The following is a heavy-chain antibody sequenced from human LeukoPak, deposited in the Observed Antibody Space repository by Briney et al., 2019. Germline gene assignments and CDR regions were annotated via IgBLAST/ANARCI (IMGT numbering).Heavy chain of an antibody. V-gene: IGHV3-21*01. CDR3: ASPGGYSYGFDY. Sequence: PGGSLRLSCAASGFTFSSYSMNWVRQAPGKGLEWVSSISSSSSYIYYADSVKGRFTISRDNAKNSLYLQMNSLRAEDTAVHYCASPGGYSYGFDYWGQGTLVTVSS. CDR1: GFTFSSYS. CDR2: ISSSSSYI. D-gene: IGHD5-18*01. J-gene: IGHJ4*02.